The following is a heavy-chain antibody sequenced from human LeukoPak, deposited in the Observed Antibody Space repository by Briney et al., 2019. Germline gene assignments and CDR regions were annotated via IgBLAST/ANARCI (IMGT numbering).Heavy chain of an antibody. CDR3: ARASVTAIYWYFDL. V-gene: IGHV4-39*01. D-gene: IGHD2-21*02. CDR1: GGSISSSSYY. CDR2: IYYSGST. Sequence: ASETLSLTCTVSGGSISSSSYYWGWIRQPPGKGLEWIGSIYYSGSTYYNPSLKSRVTISVDTSKNQFSLKLSSVTAADTAVYYCARASVTAIYWYFDLWGRGTLVTVSS. J-gene: IGHJ2*01.